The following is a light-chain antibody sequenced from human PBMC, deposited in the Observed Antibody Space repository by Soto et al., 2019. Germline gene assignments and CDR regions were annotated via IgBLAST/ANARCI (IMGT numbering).Light chain of an antibody. CDR2: DNN. CDR1: SCNIGIHY. J-gene: IGLJ3*02. Sequence: QSVLTQPPSVSAAPGQRVTISCSGSSCNIGIHYVSWYQQLPGTAPKLLIYDNNKRPSGIPDRFSGSKSGTSATLGITGLQTGDEADYYCGTWDSSLSAWVFGGGTKLTVL. V-gene: IGLV1-51*01. CDR3: GTWDSSLSAWV.